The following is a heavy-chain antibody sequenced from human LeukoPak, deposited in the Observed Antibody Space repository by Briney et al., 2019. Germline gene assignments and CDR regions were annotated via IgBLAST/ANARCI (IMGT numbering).Heavy chain of an antibody. J-gene: IGHJ3*02. V-gene: IGHV1-46*01. CDR2: ISPSGGPT. D-gene: IGHD3-10*01. CDR1: GYTFTSNY. CDR3: ARVGRITVAFDI. Sequence: ASVKVSCKAFGYTFTSNYMHWVRQAPGQGPEWMGVISPSGGPTTYAQKFQGRVTLTRDMSTSTDYLELSSLRSEDTAVYYCARVGRITVAFDIWGQGTMVTVSS.